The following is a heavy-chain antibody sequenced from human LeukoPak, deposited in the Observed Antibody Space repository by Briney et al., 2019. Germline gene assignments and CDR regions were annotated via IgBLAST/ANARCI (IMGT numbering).Heavy chain of an antibody. CDR3: ARRGAVTTGGYYFDY. CDR2: IYPGDSDT. D-gene: IGHD4-17*01. CDR1: EYTFTTYW. V-gene: IGHV5-51*01. Sequence: GESLKISCKGSEYTFTTYWIGWVRQVPGKGLEWMGIIYPGDSDTRYSPSFQGQVTISADKSISTAYLQWSSLKASDTAMYYCARRGAVTTGGYYFDYWGQGTLVTVSS. J-gene: IGHJ4*02.